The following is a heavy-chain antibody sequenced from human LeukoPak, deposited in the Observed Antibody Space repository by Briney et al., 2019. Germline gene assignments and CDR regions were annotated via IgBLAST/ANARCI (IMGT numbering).Heavy chain of an antibody. J-gene: IGHJ4*02. CDR1: GGSFSGYY. Sequence: SETLSLTCAVYGGSFSGYYWSWIRQPPGKGLEWIGEINHSGSTNYNPSLKSRVTISVDTSKNQFSLKLSSVTAADTAVYYCARAGVYYDSSGLFDYWGQGTLVTVSS. V-gene: IGHV4-34*01. CDR2: INHSGST. D-gene: IGHD3-22*01. CDR3: ARAGVYYDSSGLFDY.